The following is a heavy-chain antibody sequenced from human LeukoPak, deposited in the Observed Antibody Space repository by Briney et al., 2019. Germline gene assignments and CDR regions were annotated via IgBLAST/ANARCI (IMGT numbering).Heavy chain of an antibody. CDR1: GGSISSYY. Sequence: KPSETLSLTCTVSGGSISSYYWSWIRQPPGKGLEWVAYIRSTGSTNYNPSLKSRLMISLDTSKSQVSLKLSSVTAADTAVYYCARHNQVTVTTSSYTYPMDVWGQGTTVSVSS. J-gene: IGHJ6*02. CDR3: ARHNQVTVTTSSYTYPMDV. V-gene: IGHV4-59*08. D-gene: IGHD4-11*01. CDR2: IRSTGST.